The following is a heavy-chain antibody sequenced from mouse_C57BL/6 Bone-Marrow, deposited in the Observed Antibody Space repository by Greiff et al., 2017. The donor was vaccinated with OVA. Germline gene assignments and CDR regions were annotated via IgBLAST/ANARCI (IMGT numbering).Heavy chain of an antibody. CDR3: APYYDYDGFAY. CDR2: IDPANGNT. D-gene: IGHD2-4*01. CDR1: GFNIKNTY. J-gene: IGHJ3*01. V-gene: IGHV14-3*01. Sequence: VQLQQSVAELVRPGASVKLSCTASGFNIKNTYMPWVKQRPEQGLEWIGRIDPANGNTKYAPKFQGKATITADTSSNTAYLQLSSLTSEDTAIYYCAPYYDYDGFAYWGQGTLVTVSA.